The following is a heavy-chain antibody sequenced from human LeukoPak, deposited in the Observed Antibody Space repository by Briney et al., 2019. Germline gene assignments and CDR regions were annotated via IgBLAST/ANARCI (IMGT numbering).Heavy chain of an antibody. V-gene: IGHV3-7*01. Sequence: GGSLRLSCAASGFIFSNYWMSWVRQAPGKGLEWVANIKPDGSDKYYADSVKGRFTISRDNAKNSLYLQMNSLRAEDTAIYYCTRDFGSIVVVTAIVDWGQGTLVTVSS. CDR1: GFIFSNYW. CDR3: TRDFGSIVVVTAIVD. J-gene: IGHJ4*02. D-gene: IGHD2-21*02. CDR2: IKPDGSDK.